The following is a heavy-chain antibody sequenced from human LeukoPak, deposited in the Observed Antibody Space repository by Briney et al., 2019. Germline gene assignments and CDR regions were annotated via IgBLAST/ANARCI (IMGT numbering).Heavy chain of an antibody. CDR3: ARDRDWSFDL. V-gene: IGHV3-48*01. CDR2: ISSSSSIV. J-gene: IGHJ2*01. Sequence: GGSLRLSCAASEFTFSSYNLNWVRQAPGKGLEWVSSISSSSSIVYCADSVKGRFTISRDNAKNSLYLQMNSLRAEDTAVYYRARDRDWSFDLWGRGTLVTVSS. CDR1: EFTFSSYN.